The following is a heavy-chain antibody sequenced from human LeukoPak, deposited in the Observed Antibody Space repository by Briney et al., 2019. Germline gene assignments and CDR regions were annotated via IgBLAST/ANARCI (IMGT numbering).Heavy chain of an antibody. CDR2: IRYDGSNK. D-gene: IGHD3-16*02. J-gene: IGHJ4*02. V-gene: IGHV3-30*02. CDR3: AKGMITFGGVIVTSLLLDY. Sequence: GGSLRLSCAASGFTFSSYGMHWVRQAPGKGLEWVAFIRYDGSNKYYADSVKGRFTISRDNSKNTLYLQMNSLRAEDTAVYYCAKGMITFGGVIVTSLLLDYWGQGTLVTVSS. CDR1: GFTFSSYG.